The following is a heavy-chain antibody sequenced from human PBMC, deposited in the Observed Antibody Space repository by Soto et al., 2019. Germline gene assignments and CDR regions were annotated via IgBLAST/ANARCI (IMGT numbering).Heavy chain of an antibody. CDR3: ARKGLHTYYYYGMDV. V-gene: IGHV5-51*01. CDR2: IYPGDSDT. Sequence: PGESLKISCKGSGYSFTSYWIGWVRQMPGKGLEWMGIIYPGDSDTRYSPSFQGQVTISADKSISTAYLQWSSLKASDTAMYYCARKGLHTYYYYGMDVWGQGTTVTVSS. CDR1: GYSFTSYW. J-gene: IGHJ6*02.